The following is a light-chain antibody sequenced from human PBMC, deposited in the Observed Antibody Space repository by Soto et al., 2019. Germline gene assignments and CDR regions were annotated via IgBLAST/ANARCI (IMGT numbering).Light chain of an antibody. Sequence: EIVLTQSPGTLSLSPGERATLFSMASQSVSSSYLAWYQQKPGQAPRHLIYGASSRASGIPDRFSGSGSGTDFTLTISRLEPEDFAVYYCQQYGSSPLTFGGGTKVDIK. CDR3: QQYGSSPLT. CDR1: QSVSSSY. CDR2: GAS. V-gene: IGKV3-20*01. J-gene: IGKJ4*01.